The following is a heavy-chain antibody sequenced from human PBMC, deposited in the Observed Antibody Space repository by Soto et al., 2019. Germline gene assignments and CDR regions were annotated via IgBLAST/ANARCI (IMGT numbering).Heavy chain of an antibody. V-gene: IGHV1-2*04. D-gene: IGHD3-10*01. CDR1: GYTFTGYY. CDR2: INPNSGGT. Sequence: ASVKVSCKASGYTFTGYYMHWVRQAPGQGLEWMGWINPNSGGTNYAQKFQGWVTMTRDTSISTAYMELSRLRSDDTAVYYCARDLLTMVRGVITYYGMDVWGQGTTVTVSS. J-gene: IGHJ6*02. CDR3: ARDLLTMVRGVITYYGMDV.